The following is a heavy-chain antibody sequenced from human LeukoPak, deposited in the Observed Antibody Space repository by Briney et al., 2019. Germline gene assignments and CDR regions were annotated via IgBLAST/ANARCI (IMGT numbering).Heavy chain of an antibody. V-gene: IGHV1-2*02. CDR2: INPNSGGT. D-gene: IGHD3-10*01. CDR1: GYTFTDYF. Sequence: ASVQVSCKASGYTFTDYFMHWVRQAPGQGLEWMGWINPNSGGTSYPQKFEGRVTMTRDTSISTAYMELSRLRSDDTALYYCARGSRDWYVWFDPWGQGTLVTVSS. CDR3: ARGSRDWYVWFDP. J-gene: IGHJ5*02.